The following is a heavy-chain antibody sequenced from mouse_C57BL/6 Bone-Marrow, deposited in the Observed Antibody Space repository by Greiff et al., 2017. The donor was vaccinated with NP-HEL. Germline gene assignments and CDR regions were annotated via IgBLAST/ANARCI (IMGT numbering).Heavy chain of an antibody. V-gene: IGHV5-4*01. D-gene: IGHD3-2*02. J-gene: IGHJ4*01. CDR1: GFTFSSYA. CDR2: ISDGGSYT. CDR3: ARGAQATFHYYAMDY. Sequence: VQLKESGGGLVKPGGSLKLSCAASGFTFSSYAMSWVRQTPEKRLEWVATISDGGSYTYYPDNVKGRFTISRDNAKNNLYLQMSHLKSEDTAMYYCARGAQATFHYYAMDYWGQGTSVTVSS.